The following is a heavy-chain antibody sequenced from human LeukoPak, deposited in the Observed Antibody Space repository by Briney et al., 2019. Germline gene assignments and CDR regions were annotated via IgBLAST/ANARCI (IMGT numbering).Heavy chain of an antibody. J-gene: IGHJ6*02. V-gene: IGHV4-59*08. Sequence: SETLSLTCTVSGGSFSHYYWSWIRQPPGKGLEWIGYIYYSGSTNYNPSLKSRVTISVDTSKNRFSLKLSSVTAADTAVYYCARFLGSGTFYYYGLDVWGQGTTVTVSS. CDR3: ARFLGSGTFYYYGLDV. CDR2: IYYSGST. D-gene: IGHD3-10*01. CDR1: GGSFSHYY.